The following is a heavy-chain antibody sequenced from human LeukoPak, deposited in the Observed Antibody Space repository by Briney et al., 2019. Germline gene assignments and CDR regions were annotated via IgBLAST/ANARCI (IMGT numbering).Heavy chain of an antibody. D-gene: IGHD6-25*01. V-gene: IGHV4-39*01. CDR3: AAAFDY. J-gene: IGHJ4*02. CDR2: TYYGGDT. Sequence: PSETLSLTCTVSGGSISSSSYYWGWIRQPPGKGLEWIGNTYYGGDTYYNPSLKSRVTISVDTSKNQFSLELNSVTAADTAVYYCAAAFDYWGQGTLVTVSS. CDR1: GGSISSSSYY.